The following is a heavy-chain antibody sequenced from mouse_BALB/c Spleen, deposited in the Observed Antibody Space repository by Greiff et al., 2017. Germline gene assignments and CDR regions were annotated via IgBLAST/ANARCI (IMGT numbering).Heavy chain of an antibody. D-gene: IGHD2-14*01. CDR2: IWAGGST. V-gene: IGHV2-9*02. CDR1: GFSLTSYG. Sequence: VMLVESGPGLVAPSQSLSITCTVSGFSLTSYGVHWVRQPPGKGLEWLGVIWAGGSTNYNSALMSRLSISKDNSKSQVFLKMNSLQTDDTAMYYCARDHYRYGYFDYWGQGTTLTVSS. J-gene: IGHJ2*01. CDR3: ARDHYRYGYFDY.